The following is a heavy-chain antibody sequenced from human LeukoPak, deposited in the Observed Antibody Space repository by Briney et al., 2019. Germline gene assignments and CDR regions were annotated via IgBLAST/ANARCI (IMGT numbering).Heavy chain of an antibody. CDR1: GYTFTDFY. Sequence: ASVKVSCKTSGYTFTDFYIHWVRQAPGQGLEWMGWIDPNSGGTNYAQKFQGRVTMTRDTSISTAYMELSRLRSDDTAVYYCAREFSAIRAFDIWGQGTMVTVSS. CDR3: AREFSAIRAFDI. D-gene: IGHD2-21*01. V-gene: IGHV1-2*02. J-gene: IGHJ3*02. CDR2: IDPNSGGT.